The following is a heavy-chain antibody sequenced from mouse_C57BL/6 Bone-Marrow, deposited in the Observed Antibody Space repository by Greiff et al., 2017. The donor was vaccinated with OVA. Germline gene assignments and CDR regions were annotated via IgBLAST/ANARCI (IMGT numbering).Heavy chain of an antibody. V-gene: IGHV1-74*01. J-gene: IGHJ3*01. CDR3: AITGIYDGYYAWFAY. CDR1: GYTFTSYW. CDR2: IHPSDSDT. Sequence: VQLQQPGAELVKPGASVKVSCKASGYTFTSYWMHWVKQRPGQGLEWIGRIHPSDSDTNYNQKFKGKATLTVDKSSSTAYMQLSSLTSVDSAVHYCAITGIYDGYYAWFAYWGQGTLVTVSA. D-gene: IGHD2-3*01.